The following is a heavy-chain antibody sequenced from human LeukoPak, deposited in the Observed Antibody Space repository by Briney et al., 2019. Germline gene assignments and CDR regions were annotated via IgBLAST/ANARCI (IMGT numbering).Heavy chain of an antibody. J-gene: IGHJ5*02. D-gene: IGHD2-21*02. CDR3: ARRDCVGDCYSNCFDP. Sequence: ASVTVSFKASGYTFTKYCMHWVRQAPGQGLEWTGVINTRGGSTGYEQKFQGRITITTDMSTRTVYMELSSLESEDTAVYYCARRDCVGDCYSNCFDPWGQGTLVTVSS. CDR2: INTRGGST. CDR1: GYTFTKYC. V-gene: IGHV1-46*01.